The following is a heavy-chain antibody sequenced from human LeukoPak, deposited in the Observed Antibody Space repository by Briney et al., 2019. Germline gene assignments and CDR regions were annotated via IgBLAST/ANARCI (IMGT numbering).Heavy chain of an antibody. CDR1: GFTFSSHE. CDR2: ISNSGSTI. V-gene: IGHV3-48*03. J-gene: IGHJ6*03. CDR3: ASEPHTTKRWLQIHGYQYYMNV. Sequence: GGSLRLSCAASGFTFSSHEMNWVRQAPGKGLEWISYISNSGSTIYYADSVKGRFTISRDNAKNSLHLQMNSLRAEDTAVYYCASEPHTTKRWLQIHGYQYYMNVWGKGTTVTVSS. D-gene: IGHD5-24*01.